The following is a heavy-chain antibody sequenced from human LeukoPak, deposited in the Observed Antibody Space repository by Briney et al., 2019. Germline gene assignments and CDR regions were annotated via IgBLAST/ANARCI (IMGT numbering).Heavy chain of an antibody. V-gene: IGHV3-23*01. D-gene: IGHD6-19*01. CDR1: GFTFSSYA. Sequence: GGSLRLSCAASGFTFSSYAMIWVPHAPGRGLEWVSGIRVSSGSRYYADSVKGRFTISRDNSKNTLYLQMNSLRAEDTAVYYCAKATYYSSGHGYYFDYWGQGTLVTVSS. CDR3: AKATYYSSGHGYYFDY. J-gene: IGHJ4*02. CDR2: IRVSSGSR.